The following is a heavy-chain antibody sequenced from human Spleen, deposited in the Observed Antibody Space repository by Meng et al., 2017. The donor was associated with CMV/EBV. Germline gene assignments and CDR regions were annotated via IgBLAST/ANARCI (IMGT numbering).Heavy chain of an antibody. V-gene: IGHV7-4-1*02. D-gene: IGHD3-22*01. CDR2: INTNNAIP. CDR3: ARVHSSGYYGPNDY. CDR1: GYTFTSYS. J-gene: IGHJ4*02. Sequence: QVQLVQSGAELKKSGASVKGSRKASGYTFTSYSLSWVRQAPGQGFEWMGWINTNNAIPTYAQGFTERFVFSLDTFVSTTYLQISSLKAEDTAVYYCARVHSSGYYGPNDYWGQGTLVTVSS.